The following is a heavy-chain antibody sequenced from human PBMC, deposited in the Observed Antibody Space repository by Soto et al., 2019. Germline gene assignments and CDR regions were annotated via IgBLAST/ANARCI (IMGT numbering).Heavy chain of an antibody. V-gene: IGHV2-5*02. CDR1: GFSLSTSGVG. J-gene: IGHJ4*02. D-gene: IGHD1-26*01. Sequence: SVPTLVNPTQTLTLTCTFSGFSLSTSGVGVGWIRQPPGKALEWLAIIYWDDDKRYRPSLKRRLTITKDTSKNKVVLTMTNMDPMDTAKYYCIHRRSGSYYNYWGQGTLVSVSS. CDR3: IHRRSGSYYNY. CDR2: IYWDDDK.